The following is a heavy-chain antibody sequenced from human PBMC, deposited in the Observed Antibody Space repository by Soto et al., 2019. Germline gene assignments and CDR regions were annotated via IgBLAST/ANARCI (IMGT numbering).Heavy chain of an antibody. CDR3: AKRVNSGSGSQYFDY. CDR2: FSSGGDSSTT. CDR1: GFIFSSYS. Sequence: GGSLRLSCAASGFIFSSYSMSWVRQAPGKGLEWVSGFSSGGDSSTTYYADSVKGRFTISRDNSKNTLFLQMNSLRAEDTAIYYCAKRVNSGSGSQYFDYWGQGTLVTVSS. J-gene: IGHJ4*02. D-gene: IGHD3-10*01. V-gene: IGHV3-23*01.